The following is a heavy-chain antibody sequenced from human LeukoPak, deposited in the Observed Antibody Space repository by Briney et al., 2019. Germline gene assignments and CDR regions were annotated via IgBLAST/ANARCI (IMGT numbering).Heavy chain of an antibody. Sequence: GGSLRLSCAASGFTFSSYWMSWVRQAPGKGLEWVANIKQDGSEKYYVDSVKGRFTISRDNAKNSLYLQMNSLRAEDTAVYYCARVDYGDYSPHLGYWGQGTLVNVSS. J-gene: IGHJ4*02. CDR3: ARVDYGDYSPHLGY. V-gene: IGHV3-7*01. CDR1: GFTFSSYW. D-gene: IGHD4-17*01. CDR2: IKQDGSEK.